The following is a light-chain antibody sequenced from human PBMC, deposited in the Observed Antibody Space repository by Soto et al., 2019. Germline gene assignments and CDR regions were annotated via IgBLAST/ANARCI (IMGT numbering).Light chain of an antibody. J-gene: IGLJ1*01. V-gene: IGLV1-40*01. CDR2: DNT. Sequence: QSVLTQPPSVSGAPGQRATISCTGSSSNIGAGYDVHWYQQLPGTAPKLLIYDNTNRPSGVPDRFSGSKSGTSASLAITGLQAEDEADYYCQSYDRSLSGSRVFGTGTKVTVL. CDR1: SSNIGAGYD. CDR3: QSYDRSLSGSRV.